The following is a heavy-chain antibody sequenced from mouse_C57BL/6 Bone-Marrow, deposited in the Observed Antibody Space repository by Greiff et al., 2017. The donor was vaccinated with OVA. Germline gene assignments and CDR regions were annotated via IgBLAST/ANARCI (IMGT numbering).Heavy chain of an antibody. J-gene: IGHJ4*01. CDR1: GYTFTSSG. CDR2: IYPRSGNT. CDR3: ARGWVLLLYAMDD. V-gene: IGHV1-81*01. D-gene: IGHD2-3*01. Sequence: VKLVESGAELARPGASVKLSCKASGYTFTSSGISWVKQSPGQGLEWIGEIYPRSGNTYYNEKFKGKATLTADQSSSTAYMELRSLTSEDAAVYFCARGWVLLLYAMDDWGQGTSVTVSA.